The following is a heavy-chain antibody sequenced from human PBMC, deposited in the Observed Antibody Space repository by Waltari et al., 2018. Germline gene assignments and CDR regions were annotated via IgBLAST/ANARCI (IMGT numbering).Heavy chain of an antibody. J-gene: IGHJ5*02. CDR3: AACSGGSCYLNWFDP. D-gene: IGHD2-15*01. CDR1: GCTFSSYA. Sequence: QVQLVQSGAEVKKPGSSVKVSCTASGCTFSSYAISWVRKAPGQGLEWMGGIIPILGIANYAQKCQGRVTITADESTSTAYMELSSLRSEDTAVYYCAACSGGSCYLNWFDPWGQGTLVTVSS. V-gene: IGHV1-69*04. CDR2: IIPILGIA.